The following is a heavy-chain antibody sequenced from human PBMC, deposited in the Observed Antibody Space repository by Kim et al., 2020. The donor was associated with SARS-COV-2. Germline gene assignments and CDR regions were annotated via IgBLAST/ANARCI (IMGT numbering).Heavy chain of an antibody. CDR2: INPDGSDT. Sequence: GGSLRLSCAASGFTFSSYWMHWVRQVPGKGLVWVSRINPDGSDTSYVDSVKGRFTISRDNAKDTLFLQMNSLRSGDTAVYYCATGFIDGRGGNSDWVQGTLVPVSS. J-gene: IGHJ4*02. CDR1: GFTFSSYW. D-gene: IGHD2-21*02. V-gene: IGHV3-74*01. CDR3: ATGFIDGRGGNSD.